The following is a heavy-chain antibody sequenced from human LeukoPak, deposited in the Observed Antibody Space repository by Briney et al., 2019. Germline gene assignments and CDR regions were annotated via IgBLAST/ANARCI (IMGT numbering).Heavy chain of an antibody. CDR2: IYSGGST. J-gene: IGHJ6*02. D-gene: IGHD3-3*01. CDR3: AAQQDTYYDFWSGFDPGYYYYGMDV. V-gene: IGHV3-53*04. Sequence: GGSLRLSCAASGFTVSSNYMSWVRQPPGKGLEWVSVIYSGGSTYYAHSVKGRFTISRHNSKNRLYLQMNSLRAEDTAVYYCAAQQDTYYDFWSGFDPGYYYYGMDVWGQGTTVTVSS. CDR1: GFTVSSNY.